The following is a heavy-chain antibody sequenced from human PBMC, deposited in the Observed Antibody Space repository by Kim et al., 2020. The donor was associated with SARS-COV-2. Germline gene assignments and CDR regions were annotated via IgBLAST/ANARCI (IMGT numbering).Heavy chain of an antibody. Sequence: SETLSLTCAVYGDPVNGYYWSWIRQPPGKGLEWIGEINYDRSTNYKPSLKSRVTMSLDSSKSQFSLRLTSLTAADTAVYYCERGRYFDWLFHQSPHYFD. V-gene: IGHV4-34*01. J-gene: IGHJ4*01. CDR2: INYDRST. CDR3: ERGRYFDWLFHQSPHYFD. CDR1: GDPVNGYY. D-gene: IGHD3-9*01.